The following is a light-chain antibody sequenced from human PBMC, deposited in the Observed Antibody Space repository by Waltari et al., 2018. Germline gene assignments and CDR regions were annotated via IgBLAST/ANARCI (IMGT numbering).Light chain of an antibody. CDR3: QQSHTTRWT. CDR1: QSISRY. V-gene: IGKV1-39*01. CDR2: GAS. J-gene: IGKJ1*01. Sequence: DIQMTQSPSSLSASVGDRVTITCRTSQSISRYLNWYQHKPGKAPKLLIYGASSLQSGVPSRFRGSGSGTDFTLTISSLQPEDFATYVCQQSHTTRWTFGPGTKVEIK.